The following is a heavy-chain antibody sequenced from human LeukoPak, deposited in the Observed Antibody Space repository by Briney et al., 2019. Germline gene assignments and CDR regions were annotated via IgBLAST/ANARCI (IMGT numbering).Heavy chain of an antibody. J-gene: IGHJ4*02. CDR2: ISRNGSTT. Sequence: PGGSLRLSCAASGFTFSSYAMSWVRQAPGKGLEYVSAISRNGSTTYYPDSVKGRFTISRDNSKNTLYLQMSSLRAEDTAVYYCVKDPAHHSYYDSSGYFYWGQGTLVTVSS. CDR3: VKDPAHHSYYDSSGYFY. CDR1: GFTFSSYA. D-gene: IGHD3-22*01. V-gene: IGHV3-64D*06.